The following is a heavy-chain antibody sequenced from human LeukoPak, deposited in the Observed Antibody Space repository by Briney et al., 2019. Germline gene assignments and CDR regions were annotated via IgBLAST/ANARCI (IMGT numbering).Heavy chain of an antibody. CDR3: ATVRFLEWLLLDY. V-gene: IGHV1-24*01. CDR1: GFTFSSHG. Sequence: PGGSLRLSCAASGFTFSSHGMHWVRQAPGKGLEWMGGFDPEDGETIYAQKFQGRVTMTEDTSTDTAYMELSSLRSEDTAVYYCATVRFLEWLLLDYWGQGTLVTVSS. D-gene: IGHD3-3*01. J-gene: IGHJ4*02. CDR2: FDPEDGET.